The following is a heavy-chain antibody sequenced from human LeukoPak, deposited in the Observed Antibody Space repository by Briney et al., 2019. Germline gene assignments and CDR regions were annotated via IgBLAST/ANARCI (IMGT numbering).Heavy chain of an antibody. CDR3: AQDGLSGYNLDY. D-gene: IGHD5-24*01. Sequence: PGGSLRLSCAASGFTFSAYAMAWVRQAPGKGLEWVAIVSNLAGSTYHADSVRGRFTVSRDNSNNILYLQMNSLRGEDTAVYYCAQDGLSGYNLDYWGRGTLVTVSS. V-gene: IGHV3-23*01. CDR1: GFTFSAYA. J-gene: IGHJ4*02. CDR2: VSNLAGST.